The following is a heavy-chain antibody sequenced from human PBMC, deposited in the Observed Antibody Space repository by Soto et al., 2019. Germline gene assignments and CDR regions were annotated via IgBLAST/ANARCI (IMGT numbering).Heavy chain of an antibody. Sequence: SETLSLTCTVSGASISGFYWSWIRKSAGKGLEWIGRIYATGTTDYNPSLKSRVMMSVDTSKKQFSLKLRSVTAADTAVYYCVRDGTKTLRDWFDPWGQGIAVTVLL. CDR1: GASISGFY. J-gene: IGHJ5*02. D-gene: IGHD1-1*01. CDR2: IYATGTT. V-gene: IGHV4-4*07. CDR3: VRDGTKTLRDWFDP.